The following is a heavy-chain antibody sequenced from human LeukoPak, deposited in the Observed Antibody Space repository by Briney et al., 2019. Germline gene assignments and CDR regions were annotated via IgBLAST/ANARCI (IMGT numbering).Heavy chain of an antibody. CDR2: IYQSGST. D-gene: IGHD1-26*01. V-gene: IGHV4-38-2*02. J-gene: IGHJ6*03. Sequence: PGGSLRLSCAASGFTVSSNYMSWVRQAPGKGLEWIGSIYQSGSTYYNPSLKSRVTISVDTSKNQFSLKLSSVTAADTAVYYCAKDSRGATTTWGYYMDVWGKGTTVTVSS. CDR3: AKDSRGATTTWGYYMDV. CDR1: GFTVSSNY.